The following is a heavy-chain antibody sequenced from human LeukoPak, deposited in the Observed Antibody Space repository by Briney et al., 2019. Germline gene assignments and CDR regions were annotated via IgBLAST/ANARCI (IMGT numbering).Heavy chain of an antibody. Sequence: SQTLSLTCAISGDSVSSKSAAWNWIRQSPSRGLEWLGRTYYRSTWYNDYAVSVKSRITIISDTSKNQFSLQLNSVTPEDTAVYYCSRVHKAFDGARDAFDIWGQGTMVTVSS. CDR3: SRVHKAFDGARDAFDI. CDR1: GDSVSSKSAA. J-gene: IGHJ3*02. CDR2: TYYRSTWYN. D-gene: IGHD3-10*01. V-gene: IGHV6-1*01.